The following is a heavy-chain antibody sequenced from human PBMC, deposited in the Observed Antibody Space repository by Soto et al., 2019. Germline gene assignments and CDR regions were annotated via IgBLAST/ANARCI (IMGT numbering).Heavy chain of an antibody. J-gene: IGHJ5*02. CDR3: EKAHGLVAAQSHH. V-gene: IGHV3-23*01. D-gene: IGHD6-6*01. Sequence: RRLSCAASGFTFSNYAMSWVRQAPGKGLEWVSTISGSGGSIYYADSVKGRFTITRDNSKNTLYLQMNSLRADDTAVYYCEKAHGLVAAQSHHWGQGTLVTVSS. CDR1: GFTFSNYA. CDR2: ISGSGGSI.